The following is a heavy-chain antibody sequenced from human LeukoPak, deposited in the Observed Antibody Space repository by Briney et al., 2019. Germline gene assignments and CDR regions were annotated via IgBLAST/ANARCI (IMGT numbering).Heavy chain of an antibody. CDR1: GFTFGNCW. V-gene: IGHV3-7*01. J-gene: IGHJ3*02. CDR3: AGRIFDI. CDR2: IKEDGSEK. Sequence: PRGSLILSCAGYGFTFGNCWMAWVRQAPGKGLEWVANIKEDGSEKYYLDSVEGRFTISRDNAKSSVYLQMNSLRAEDTAVYYCAGRIFDIWDQGTMVTVSS.